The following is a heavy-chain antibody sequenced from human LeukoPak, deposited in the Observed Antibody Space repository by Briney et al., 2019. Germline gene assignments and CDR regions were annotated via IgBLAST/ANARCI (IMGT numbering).Heavy chain of an antibody. J-gene: IGHJ4*02. D-gene: IGHD5-12*01. V-gene: IGHV1-2*02. CDR1: GYTFTAYS. Sequence: GASVKVSCKASGYTFTAYSIHWVRQAPGQGLEWMGWINPNSGGAKYAQKFQGRVTMTRDTSISTAYMELSRLRSDDTAVYYCARYDSGYDYRGIDYWGQGTLVTVSS. CDR3: ARYDSGYDYRGIDY. CDR2: INPNSGGA.